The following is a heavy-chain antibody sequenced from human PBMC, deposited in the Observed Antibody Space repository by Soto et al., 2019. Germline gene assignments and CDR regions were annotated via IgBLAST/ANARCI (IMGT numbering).Heavy chain of an antibody. CDR1: GYTFTSYY. J-gene: IGHJ4*02. CDR2: INPSGGST. D-gene: IGHD6-13*01. V-gene: IGHV1-46*01. Sequence: QVQLVQSGAEVKKPGASVKVSCKASGYTFTSYYMHWVRQAPGQGLEWMGIINPSGGSTSYAQKFQRRVAMTRDTSTSTVYMELSSLRSEDTAVYYCASSIAAAGSSFGNWGQGTLVTVSS. CDR3: ASSIAAAGSSFGN.